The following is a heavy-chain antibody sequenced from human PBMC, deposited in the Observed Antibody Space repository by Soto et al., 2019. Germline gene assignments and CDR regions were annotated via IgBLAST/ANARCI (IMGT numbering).Heavy chain of an antibody. CDR1: GGSISSGDYY. CDR2: IYYSGST. V-gene: IGHV4-30-4*01. Sequence: PPETLSITCTVSGGSISSGDYYWSWIRQPPGKGLEWIGYIYYSGSTYYNPSLKSRVTILVDTSKNQFSLKLSSVTAADTAVYYCASRKSSPYFDYWGQGTLVTVSS. CDR3: ASRKSSPYFDY. J-gene: IGHJ4*02. D-gene: IGHD3-10*01.